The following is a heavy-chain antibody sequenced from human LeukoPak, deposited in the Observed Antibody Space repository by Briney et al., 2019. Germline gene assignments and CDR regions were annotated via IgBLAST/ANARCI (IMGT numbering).Heavy chain of an antibody. CDR1: GFTFSSYA. V-gene: IGHV3-33*01. CDR2: IWYDGSNK. D-gene: IGHD3-22*01. J-gene: IGHJ4*02. Sequence: GGSLRLSCAASGFTFSSYAMHWVRQAPGKGLEWVTVIWYDGSNKHYADSVKGRFTISRDNSKNTLYLQMDSLRAEDTAVYYCARAFGASSGYSVDYWGQGALVTVSS. CDR3: ARAFGASSGYSVDY.